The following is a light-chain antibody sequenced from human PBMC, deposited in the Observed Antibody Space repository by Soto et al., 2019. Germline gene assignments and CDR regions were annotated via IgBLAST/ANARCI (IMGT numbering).Light chain of an antibody. V-gene: IGKV1-27*01. CDR2: AAT. CDR3: QNYNSALWT. J-gene: IGKJ1*01. CDR1: QGITNH. Sequence: DLQMTQSPSSLSASVGDRVTFSCRASQGITNHLAWYQQKPGKVPKLLIYAATTLQSGVPSRFSGSGSGTDFTLTISSLQPDDVATYYCQNYNSALWTFGQGTKVEIK.